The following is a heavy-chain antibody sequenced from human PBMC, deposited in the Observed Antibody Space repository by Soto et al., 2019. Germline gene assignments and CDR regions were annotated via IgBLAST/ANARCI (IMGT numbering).Heavy chain of an antibody. V-gene: IGHV3-7*03. CDR2: IKHDGSEK. CDR3: ARRVGLDDAFDI. D-gene: IGHD1-1*01. CDR1: GFTFSGYW. J-gene: IGHJ3*02. Sequence: GGSLRLSCAASGFTFSGYWMSWVRQAPGKGLEWVANIKHDGSEKYYVDSVKGRFTISRDNAKNSLYLQMNSLRAEDTAVYYCARRVGLDDAFDIWGQGTMVTVSS.